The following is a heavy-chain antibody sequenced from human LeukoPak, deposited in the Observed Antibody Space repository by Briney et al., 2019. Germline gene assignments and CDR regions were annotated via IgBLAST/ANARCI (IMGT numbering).Heavy chain of an antibody. CDR3: ATQRLVLSRIDY. CDR1: GFTFSSYA. Sequence: GGSLRLSCAASGFTFSSYAMSWVRQAPGKGLEWVSAISGSGGSTYYAASVKGRFTISRDNSKNTLYLQMNSLRAEDTAVYYCATQRLVLSRIDYWGQGTLVTVSS. CDR2: ISGSGGST. J-gene: IGHJ4*02. V-gene: IGHV3-23*01. D-gene: IGHD6-19*01.